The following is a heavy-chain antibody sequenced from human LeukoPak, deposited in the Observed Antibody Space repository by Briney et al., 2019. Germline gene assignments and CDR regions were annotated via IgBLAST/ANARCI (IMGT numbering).Heavy chain of an antibody. CDR2: INPNSGGT. CDR3: ARAFTGTSRRYGDYWFDP. V-gene: IGHV1-2*02. CDR1: GYTFSGYY. Sequence: ASVTVSCKASGYTFSGYYMHWVRPAPGQGLEWMGWINPNSGGTGYAQKFQGRVTMTRDTSISTAYMELTRLRSDDTAVYYCARAFTGTSRRYGDYWFDPWGQGTLVIVSS. J-gene: IGHJ5*02. D-gene: IGHD4-17*01.